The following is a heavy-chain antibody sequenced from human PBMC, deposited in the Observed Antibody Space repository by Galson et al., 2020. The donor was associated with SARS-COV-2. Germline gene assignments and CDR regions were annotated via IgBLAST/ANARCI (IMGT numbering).Heavy chain of an antibody. D-gene: IGHD4-17*01. Sequence: TGGSLRLSCAASGFTFGDYYMSWIRLAPGKGLEWLSYISGSDHIIDYADSVKGRFTISRDNAKRSLYLEMSSLGAEDTAVYYCARDYGGTLDYWGQGTLVTVSS. CDR1: GFTFGDYY. CDR3: ARDYGGTLDY. V-gene: IGHV3-11*01. CDR2: ISGSDHII. J-gene: IGHJ4*02.